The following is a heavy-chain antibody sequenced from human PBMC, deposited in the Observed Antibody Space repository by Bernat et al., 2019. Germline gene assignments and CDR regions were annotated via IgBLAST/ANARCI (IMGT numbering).Heavy chain of an antibody. Sequence: QVQLVQSGAEVKKPGSSVKVSCKASGGTFSSYAISWVRQAPGQGLEWMGGIIPIFGIANYAQKFQGRVTITADKSTSTAYMELSSLRSEDTAVYYCAIDGAGYCSGGSCYGLYWGQGTLVTVSS. D-gene: IGHD2-15*01. CDR2: IIPIFGIA. V-gene: IGHV1-69*17. CDR1: GGTFSSYA. J-gene: IGHJ4*02. CDR3: AIDGAGYCSGGSCYGLY.